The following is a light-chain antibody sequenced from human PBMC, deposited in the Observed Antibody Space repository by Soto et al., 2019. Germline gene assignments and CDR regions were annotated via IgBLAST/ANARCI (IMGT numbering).Light chain of an antibody. Sequence: SYELTQPTSVSVSAGQTASITCSGDKLGDKYACWYQQKPGQSPVLVIYQDIKRPSGIPERFSGSYSGNTATLTISGTQAMDEADYYCQAWDSSTAVFGGGTKLTVL. CDR1: KLGDKY. CDR2: QDI. V-gene: IGLV3-1*01. CDR3: QAWDSSTAV. J-gene: IGLJ2*01.